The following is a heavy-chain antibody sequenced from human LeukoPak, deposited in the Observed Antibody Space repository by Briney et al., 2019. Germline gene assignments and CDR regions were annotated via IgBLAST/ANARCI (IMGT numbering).Heavy chain of an antibody. V-gene: IGHV4-59*08. CDR1: GGSISGYH. Sequence: SETLSLTCTVTGGSISGYHWNWIRLSPGKGLEWIANIFYTGNADYNPSLESRVTISVDTSKNEIYLTLSPVTAADTAVYHCARVRVVPAAIDYWGQGTLVTVSS. CDR3: ARVRVVPAAIDY. CDR2: IFYTGNA. D-gene: IGHD2-2*02. J-gene: IGHJ4*02.